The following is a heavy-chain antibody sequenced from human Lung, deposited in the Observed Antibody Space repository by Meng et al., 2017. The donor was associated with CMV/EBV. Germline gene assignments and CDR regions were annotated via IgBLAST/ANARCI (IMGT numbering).Heavy chain of an antibody. Sequence: GESLKISCAASGFTFSSYSMNWVRQAPGKGLEWVSSISSSSSYIYYADSVKGRFTISRDNAKNSLYLQMNSLRAEDTAVYYCARCQLAEDYYGMDVGGQGTRXTVSS. D-gene: IGHD2-2*01. CDR1: GFTFSSYS. CDR2: ISSSSSYI. CDR3: ARCQLAEDYYGMDV. V-gene: IGHV3-21*01. J-gene: IGHJ6*02.